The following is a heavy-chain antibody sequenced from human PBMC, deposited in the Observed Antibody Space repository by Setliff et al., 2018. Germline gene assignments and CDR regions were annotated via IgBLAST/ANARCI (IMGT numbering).Heavy chain of an antibody. CDR3: ATSGSYHGPLI. CDR2: IYSDGNTT. J-gene: IGHJ4*02. Sequence: GGSLRLSCAASGSTFSNYWMHWVRQAPGKGLVWVSRIYSDGNTTNYADSVKGRFTISRDNAKNTLYLQMSSLGAEDTAVYYCATSGSYHGPLIWGQGALVTVSS. CDR1: GSTFSNYW. V-gene: IGHV3-74*01. D-gene: IGHD1-26*01.